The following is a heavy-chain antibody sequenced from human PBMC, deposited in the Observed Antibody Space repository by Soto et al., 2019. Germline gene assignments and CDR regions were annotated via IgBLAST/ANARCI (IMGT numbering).Heavy chain of an antibody. J-gene: IGHJ3*02. V-gene: IGHV1-8*01. D-gene: IGHD1-26*01. Sequence: ASVKVSCNASGYTFTSYDINWVRQATGQGLVWMGWMNPNTGNTGYAQKFQGRVSMTRNTSINTVYMELSSLTSEDTAVYYCATAMVGVPTAAFDIWGQGTMVTVSS. CDR2: MNPNTGNT. CDR1: GYTFTSYD. CDR3: ATAMVGVPTAAFDI.